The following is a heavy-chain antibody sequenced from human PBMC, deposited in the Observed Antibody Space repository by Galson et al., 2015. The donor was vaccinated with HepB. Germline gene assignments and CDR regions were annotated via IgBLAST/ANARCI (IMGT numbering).Heavy chain of an antibody. V-gene: IGHV4-39*01. Sequence: ETLSLTCTVSGGSISSSSYYWGCIRQPPGKGLEWIGSIYYSGSTYYNPSLKSRVTISVDTSKNQFSLKLSSVTAADTAVYYCARSGSGLFDAFDIWGQGTMVTVSS. J-gene: IGHJ3*02. CDR2: IYYSGST. D-gene: IGHD6-19*01. CDR3: ARSGSGLFDAFDI. CDR1: GGSISSSSYY.